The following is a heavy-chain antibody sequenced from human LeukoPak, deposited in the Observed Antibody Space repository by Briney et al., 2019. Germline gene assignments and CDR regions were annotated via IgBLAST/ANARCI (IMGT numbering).Heavy chain of an antibody. CDR3: ARVRGEVDSSSTLDY. CDR1: GYTFTSYG. V-gene: IGHV1-18*01. CDR2: ISAYNGNT. D-gene: IGHD6-6*01. Sequence: ASVKVSCKASGYTFTSYGISWVRQAPGQGLEWMGWISAYNGNTNYAQKLQGRVTMTTDTSTSTAYMELRSLRSDDTAVYYCARVRGEVDSSSTLDYWGQGTLVTVSS. J-gene: IGHJ4*02.